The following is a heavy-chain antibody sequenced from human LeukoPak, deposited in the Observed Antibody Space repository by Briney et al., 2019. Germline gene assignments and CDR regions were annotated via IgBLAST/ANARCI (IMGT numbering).Heavy chain of an antibody. CDR3: ARVLSTFVYSSSEH. CDR2: MNPNRGNT. CDR1: GYTFTSYD. D-gene: IGHD6-6*01. V-gene: IGHV1-8*01. J-gene: IGHJ4*02. Sequence: ASVKVSCKASGYTFTSYDINWVRQATGQGLEWMGWMNPNRGNTGYAQKFQGRVTKTRNTSISTAYMELSSLRSEDTAVYYCARVLSTFVYSSSEHWGQGTLVTVSS.